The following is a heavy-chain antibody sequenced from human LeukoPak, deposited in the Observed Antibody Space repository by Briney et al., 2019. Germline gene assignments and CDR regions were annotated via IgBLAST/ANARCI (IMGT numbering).Heavy chain of an antibody. V-gene: IGHV3-66*04. D-gene: IGHD6-13*01. CDR3: ARPSSDWPQPRPFDY. Sequence: PGGSLRLSCAASGFTVSSNYMSWVRQAPGKGLECVSVIYSGGSTYYADSVKGRFTVSRDNAKNSLYLQMNSLRAEDTAVYYCARPSSDWPQPRPFDYWGQGTLVTVSS. CDR2: IYSGGST. J-gene: IGHJ4*02. CDR1: GFTVSSNY.